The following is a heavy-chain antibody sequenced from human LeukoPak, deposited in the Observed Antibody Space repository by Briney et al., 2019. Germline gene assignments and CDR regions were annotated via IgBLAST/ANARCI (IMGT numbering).Heavy chain of an antibody. CDR2: INHSGST. J-gene: IGHJ4*02. CDR3: ARDSFHYDILTGYYSGPFDY. V-gene: IGHV4-34*01. D-gene: IGHD3-9*01. Sequence: SETLSLTCAVYGGSFSGYYWSWIRQPPGKGLEWIGEINHSGSTNYNPSLKSRVTISVDTSKNQFSLKLSSVTAADTAVYYCARDSFHYDILTGYYSGPFDYWGQGTLVTVSS. CDR1: GGSFSGYY.